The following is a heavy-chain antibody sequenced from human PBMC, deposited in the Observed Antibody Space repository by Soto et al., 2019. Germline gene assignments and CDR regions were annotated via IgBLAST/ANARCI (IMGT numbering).Heavy chain of an antibody. CDR3: ARGAVRFSSGGSCPGGY. CDR1: GYTFSSYY. D-gene: IGHD2-15*01. V-gene: IGHV1-46*01. Sequence: QVQLVQSGAEVKKPGASVKVSCKASGYTFSSYYMHWVRQAPGQGLEWMGLINPSGGYTTYAQKLQGRVTMTRAASTTKVYRELSSLMSEDTAVYYCARGAVRFSSGGSCPGGYWGQGTLVTVSS. J-gene: IGHJ4*02. CDR2: INPSGGYT.